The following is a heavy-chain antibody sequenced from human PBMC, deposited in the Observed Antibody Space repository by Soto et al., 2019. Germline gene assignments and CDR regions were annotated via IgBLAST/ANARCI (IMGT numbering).Heavy chain of an antibody. J-gene: IGHJ4*01. CDR3: AKDAGDFGTFDY. CDR2: TSSDGNTK. V-gene: IGHV3-30-3*01. Sequence: QVQLVESGGGVVQPGNSLRLSCAVSGFIFSSFAMQWVRQAPGKGLEWVAVTSSDGNTKFYADSVKGRFTISRDNSKNMLYLQINNLRPEDTAVYYCAKDAGDFGTFDYWGHGTLVTVSS. D-gene: IGHD4-17*01. CDR1: GFIFSSFA.